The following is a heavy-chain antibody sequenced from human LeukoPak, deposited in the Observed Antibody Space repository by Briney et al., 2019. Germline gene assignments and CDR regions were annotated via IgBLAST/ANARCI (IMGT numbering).Heavy chain of an antibody. V-gene: IGHV3-48*01. CDR2: ISSSSSTI. CDR1: GFTFSSYS. CDR3: AKGSIVGANFDY. Sequence: GGSLRLSCVASGFTFSSYSMSMNWVRQAPGKGLEWVSYISSSSSTIYYADSVKGRFTISRDNSKNTLYLQMNSLRAEDTAVYYCAKGSIVGANFDYWGQGTLVTVSS. J-gene: IGHJ4*02. D-gene: IGHD1-26*01.